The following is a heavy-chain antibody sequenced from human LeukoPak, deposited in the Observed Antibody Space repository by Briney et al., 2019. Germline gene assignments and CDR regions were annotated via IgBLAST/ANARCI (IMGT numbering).Heavy chain of an antibody. CDR3: AKGVLSYCYMDV. CDR2: ISYDGRNI. J-gene: IGHJ6*03. D-gene: IGHD2-15*01. CDR1: GLIFKSYA. V-gene: IGHV3-30*04. Sequence: GRSLRLSCAASGLIFKSYAMHWVRQAPGKGLEWLAVISYDGRNIDYAASVKGRFTISRDNSEKTVYLQMNNVRDDDTAVYHCAKGVLSYCYMDVWGAGTTVIVSS.